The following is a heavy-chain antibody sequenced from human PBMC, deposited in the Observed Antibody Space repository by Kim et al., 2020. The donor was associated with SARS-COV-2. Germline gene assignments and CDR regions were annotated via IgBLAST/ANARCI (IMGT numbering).Heavy chain of an antibody. J-gene: IGHJ4*02. Sequence: ASVKVSCRASGYTFTDYYIHWVRQAPGQGLQWMGRINPNNGGTNYAQKFQGRVTMTSDTSISTAYMELSRLKSDDTAVYYCATWKWLQPFDHWGQGTLVTVSS. CDR2: INPNNGGT. CDR3: ATWKWLQPFDH. CDR1: GYTFTDYY. V-gene: IGHV1-2*06. D-gene: IGHD5-12*01.